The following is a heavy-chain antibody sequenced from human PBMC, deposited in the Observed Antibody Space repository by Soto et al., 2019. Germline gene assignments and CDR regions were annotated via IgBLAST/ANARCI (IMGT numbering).Heavy chain of an antibody. Sequence: SETLSLTCTVSGDSISSSTYYWGWIRQSPGKGLEWIGNIHYSGSTYYNPSLKSRVTISVDTSKNQFSLKLTSVTAADTAVYYCAGDYYVSGDYRSFDYWGQGTLVTVSS. CDR1: GDSISSSTYY. CDR2: IHYSGST. D-gene: IGHD3-10*01. V-gene: IGHV4-39*01. J-gene: IGHJ4*02. CDR3: AGDYYVSGDYRSFDY.